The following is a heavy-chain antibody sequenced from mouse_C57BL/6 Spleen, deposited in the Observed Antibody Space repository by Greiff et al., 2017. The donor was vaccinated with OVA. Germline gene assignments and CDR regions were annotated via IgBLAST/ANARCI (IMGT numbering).Heavy chain of an antibody. Sequence: EVQLHQSGGGLVQPGGSLKLSCAASGIDFSRYWMSWVRRAPGKGLEWIGEINPDSSTINYAPSLKDKFIISRDNAKNTLYLQMSKVRSEDTARYYCARRPVYYGSRELYWYFDVWGTGTTVTVSS. D-gene: IGHD1-1*01. V-gene: IGHV4-1*01. J-gene: IGHJ1*03. CDR3: ARRPVYYGSRELYWYFDV. CDR1: GIDFSRYW. CDR2: INPDSSTI.